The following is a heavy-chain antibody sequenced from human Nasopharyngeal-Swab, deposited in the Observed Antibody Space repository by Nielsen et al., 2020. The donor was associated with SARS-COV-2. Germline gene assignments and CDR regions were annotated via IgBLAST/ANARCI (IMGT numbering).Heavy chain of an antibody. CDR2: IIPILGIA. V-gene: IGHV1-69*04. D-gene: IGHD2-2*01. CDR1: GGTFSSYA. J-gene: IGHJ6*02. CDR3: ARVIVVVPAAHDDYYHYYGMDV. Sequence: SVKVSCKASGGTFSSYAISWVRQAPGQGLEWMGRIIPILGIANYAQKFQGRVTITADKSTSTAYMELSSLRSEDTAVYYCARVIVVVPAAHDDYYHYYGMDVWGQGTTVTVSS.